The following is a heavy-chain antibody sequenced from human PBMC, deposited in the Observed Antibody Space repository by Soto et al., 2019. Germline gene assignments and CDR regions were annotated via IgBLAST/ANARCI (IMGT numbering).Heavy chain of an antibody. J-gene: IGHJ4*02. Sequence: QVQLVQSGAEVRKTGASVKISCKTSGYNFITYAVNWVRQAPGQRFEWMGWINPDNGNTKYSQKFQGRVTMTRDTYASTVYMELRSLRSEDTAVYYCAKEGGHWGQGTQVTVSS. CDR3: AKEGGH. CDR2: INPDNGNT. D-gene: IGHD3-16*01. V-gene: IGHV1-3*01. CDR1: GYNFITYA.